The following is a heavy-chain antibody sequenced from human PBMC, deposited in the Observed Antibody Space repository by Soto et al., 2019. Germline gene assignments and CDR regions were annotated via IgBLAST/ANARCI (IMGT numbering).Heavy chain of an antibody. CDR2: IYYSGST. CDR1: GGSISSCDHY. Sequence: SETLSLTCTVWGGSISSCDHYWSWIRHPPGKGREWMGYIYYSGSTYYNPSLKSRVTISVDTSKNQFSLKLSSVTAADTAVYYCASYDSSGYLRPCDYWGQGTLVTVSA. J-gene: IGHJ4*02. V-gene: IGHV4-30-4*01. CDR3: ASYDSSGYLRPCDY. D-gene: IGHD3-22*01.